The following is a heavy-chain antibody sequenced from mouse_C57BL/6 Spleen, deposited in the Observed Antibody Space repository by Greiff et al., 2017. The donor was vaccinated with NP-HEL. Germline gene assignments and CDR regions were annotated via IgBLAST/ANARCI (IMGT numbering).Heavy chain of an antibody. V-gene: IGHV1-18*01. CDR2: INPNNGGT. J-gene: IGHJ2*01. CDR3: ATLHYYGSLYYFDY. CDR1: GYTFTDYN. Sequence: EVQLQQSGPELVKPGASVKIPCKASGYTFTDYNMDWVKQSHGKSLEWIGDINPNNGGTIYNQKFKGKATLTVDKSSSTAYMELRSLTSEDTAVYYCATLHYYGSLYYFDYWGQGTTLTVSS. D-gene: IGHD1-1*01.